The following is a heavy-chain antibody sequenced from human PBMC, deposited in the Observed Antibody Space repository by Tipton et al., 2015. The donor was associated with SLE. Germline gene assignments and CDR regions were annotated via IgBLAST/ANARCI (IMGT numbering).Heavy chain of an antibody. V-gene: IGHV4-38-2*02. CDR2: LYYSGNT. CDR1: GYSIRNGYY. D-gene: IGHD2-8*01. J-gene: IGHJ4*02. Sequence: TLSLTCNVSGYSIRNGYYWGWIRQPPGKGLEWIGVLYYSGNTYYNPSHKSPVTLSIDTSKNQFSLKMRSVTAADTAVYFCARGYCSDGVCYGFGFFDYWGQGNLVTVSS. CDR3: ARGYCSDGVCYGFGFFDY.